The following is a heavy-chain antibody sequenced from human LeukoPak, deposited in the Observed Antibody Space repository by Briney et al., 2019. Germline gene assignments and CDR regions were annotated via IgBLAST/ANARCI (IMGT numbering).Heavy chain of an antibody. D-gene: IGHD3-10*02. J-gene: IGHJ5*02. CDR2: INAGNGNT. Sequence: ASVKVSCKASGYTFTSYATHWVRQAPGQRLEWMGWINAGNGNTKYSQKFQGRVTITRDTSASTAYMELSSLRSEDTAVYYCARDTLFSDNWFDPRGQGTLVTVSS. CDR3: ARDTLFSDNWFDP. V-gene: IGHV1-3*01. CDR1: GYTFTSYA.